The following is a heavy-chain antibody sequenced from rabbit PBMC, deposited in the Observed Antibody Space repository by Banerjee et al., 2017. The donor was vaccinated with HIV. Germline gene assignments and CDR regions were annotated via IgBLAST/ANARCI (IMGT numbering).Heavy chain of an antibody. Sequence: TASGFSFRNKYVMCWVRQAPGKGLEWIACINTSSGNIVYASWVNGRITISLDNAQNTVFPQMTSLTAADTATYFCARDLAGVIGWNFNLWGPGTLVTVS. CDR3: ARDLAGVIGWNFNL. J-gene: IGHJ4*01. D-gene: IGHD4-1*01. V-gene: IGHV1S40*01. CDR2: INTSSGNI. CDR1: GFSFRNKYV.